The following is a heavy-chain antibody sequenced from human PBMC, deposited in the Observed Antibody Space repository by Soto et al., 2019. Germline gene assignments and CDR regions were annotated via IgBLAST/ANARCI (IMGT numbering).Heavy chain of an antibody. CDR3: QNWSRKNWFDP. CDR1: GGTFSSYT. J-gene: IGHJ5*02. D-gene: IGHD1-1*01. CDR2: IIPILGIA. V-gene: IGHV1-69*02. Sequence: QVQLVQSGAEVKKPGSSVKVSCKASGGTFSSYTISWVRQAPGQGLEWMGRIIPILGIANYAQKFQGRVTITADKSMSTAYMELSSLRSEDTAVYYCQNWSRKNWFDPWGQGTLVTVSS.